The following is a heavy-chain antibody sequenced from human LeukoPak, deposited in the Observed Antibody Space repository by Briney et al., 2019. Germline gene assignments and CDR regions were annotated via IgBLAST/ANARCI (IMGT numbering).Heavy chain of an antibody. V-gene: IGHV4-39*07. J-gene: IGHJ6*02. CDR1: GGSISSSSYY. Sequence: SETLSLTCTVSGGSISSSSYYWGWIRQPPGKGLEWIGSIYYSGSTNYNPSLKSRVTISVDTSKNQFSLKLSSVTAADTAVYYCARDLVSGIAAAGYNYYYYYGMDVWGQGTTVTVSS. CDR2: IYYSGST. CDR3: ARDLVSGIAAAGYNYYYYYGMDV. D-gene: IGHD6-13*01.